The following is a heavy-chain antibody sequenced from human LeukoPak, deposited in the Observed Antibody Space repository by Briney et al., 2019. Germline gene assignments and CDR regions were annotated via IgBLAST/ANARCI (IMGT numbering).Heavy chain of an antibody. Sequence: ASVKVSCKASGYTFTTYGVSWVRQAPGQGLEWMGWISGYNGDTNYAQKLQGRVTMTTDTSTTTAYMELRSLRSDDTAVYYCARAYCSSASCPTARYWYFDLWGRGTLVTVS. V-gene: IGHV1-18*01. CDR2: ISGYNGDT. CDR1: GYTFTTYG. CDR3: ARAYCSSASCPTARYWYFDL. D-gene: IGHD2-2*01. J-gene: IGHJ2*01.